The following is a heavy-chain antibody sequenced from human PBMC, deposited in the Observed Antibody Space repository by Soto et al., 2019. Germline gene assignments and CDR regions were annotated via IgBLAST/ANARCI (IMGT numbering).Heavy chain of an antibody. Sequence: EVQLVESGGGLVQPGGSLRLSCAASGFTFSSYDMHWVRQVAGKGLEWVSAIGVAGDTYYPDSVKGRFTISRENAKNSLYLQMNSLRAEETAGYYCASGGWGSSWYEGGSRIDYWGQGTLVTVSS. CDR3: ASGGWGSSWYEGGSRIDY. J-gene: IGHJ4*02. CDR2: IGVAGDT. D-gene: IGHD6-13*01. V-gene: IGHV3-13*01. CDR1: GFTFSSYD.